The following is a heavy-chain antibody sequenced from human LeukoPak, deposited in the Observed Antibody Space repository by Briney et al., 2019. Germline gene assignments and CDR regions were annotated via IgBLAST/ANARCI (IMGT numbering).Heavy chain of an antibody. CDR2: ISGSGGST. Sequence: PGGSLRLSCAASGFTFSSYGMSWVRQAPGKGLEWVSAISGSGGSTYYADSVKGRFTISRDNSKNTLYLQMNSLRAEDTAVYYCAKDLNSSGWYTHDAFDIWGQGTMVTVSS. V-gene: IGHV3-23*01. J-gene: IGHJ3*02. D-gene: IGHD6-19*01. CDR3: AKDLNSSGWYTHDAFDI. CDR1: GFTFSSYG.